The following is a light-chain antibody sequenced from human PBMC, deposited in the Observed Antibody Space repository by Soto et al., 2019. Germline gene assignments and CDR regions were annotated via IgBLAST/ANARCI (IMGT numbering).Light chain of an antibody. CDR2: EVS. V-gene: IGLV2-23*02. CDR1: SSDVGSYNL. Sequence: QSALTQPASVSGSPVQSITISCTGTSSDVGSYNLVSWYQQHPGKAPRLMIYEVSKRPSGVSNRFSGSKSGNTASLTISGLQAEDEADYYCCSYAGLVVFGGGTKLTVL. J-gene: IGLJ2*01. CDR3: CSYAGLVV.